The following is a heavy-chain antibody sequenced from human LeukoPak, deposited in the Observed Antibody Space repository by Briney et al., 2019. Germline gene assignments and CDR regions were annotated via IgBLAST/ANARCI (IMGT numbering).Heavy chain of an antibody. CDR3: AREGWGIAAANSWFDP. CDR1: GYTFTSYG. V-gene: IGHV1-18*04. Sequence: DSVKVSCKASGYTFTSYGISWVRQAPGQGLEWMGWISAYNGNTNYAQKLQGRVTMTTDTSTSTAYMELRSLRSDDTAVYYCAREGWGIAAANSWFDPWGQGTLVTVSS. CDR2: ISAYNGNT. J-gene: IGHJ5*02. D-gene: IGHD6-13*01.